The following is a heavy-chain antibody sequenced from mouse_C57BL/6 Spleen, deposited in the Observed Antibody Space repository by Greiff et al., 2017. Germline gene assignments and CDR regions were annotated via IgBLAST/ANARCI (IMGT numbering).Heavy chain of an antibody. CDR3: ASYYDYDAVYAMDY. CDR1: GYSITSGYY. V-gene: IGHV3-6*01. CDR2: ISYDGSN. D-gene: IGHD2-4*01. J-gene: IGHJ4*01. Sequence: VQLKESGPGLVKPSQSLSLTCSVTGYSITSGYYWNWIRQFPGNKLEWMGYISYDGSNNYNPSLKNRISITRDTSKNQFFLKLNSVTTEDTATYYCASYYDYDAVYAMDYWGQGTSVTVSS.